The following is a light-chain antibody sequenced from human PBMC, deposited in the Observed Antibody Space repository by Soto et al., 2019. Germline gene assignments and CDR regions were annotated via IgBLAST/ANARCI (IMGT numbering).Light chain of an antibody. CDR1: QGISSY. V-gene: IGKV1-9*01. CDR3: QQLNSYPRVT. CDR2: AAS. J-gene: IGKJ3*01. Sequence: DIQLTQSPSFLSASVGDRVTITCRASQGISSYLAWYQQKPGKAPKLLIYAASTLQSGVPSRFSGSGSRTEFTLTISSLQPEDFATYYCQQLNSYPRVTFGPGTKVDIK.